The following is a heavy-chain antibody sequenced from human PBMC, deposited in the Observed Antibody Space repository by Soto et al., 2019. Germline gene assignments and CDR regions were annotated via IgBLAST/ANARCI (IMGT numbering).Heavy chain of an antibody. CDR3: ASPRTYNLLTTNP. V-gene: IGHV4-4*02. Sequence: QAQLQESGPGLVKPSGTLSLTCAVSGGSISSTNWWTWVRQPPGKGLEWVGEIYHSGSTNYSPSLKSRVTISVDKYQNQFCLRLSYVTAADTAVYYSASPRTYNLLTTNPWGQGTLVTVSS. D-gene: IGHD3-9*01. J-gene: IGHJ5*02. CDR1: GGSISSTNW. CDR2: IYHSGST.